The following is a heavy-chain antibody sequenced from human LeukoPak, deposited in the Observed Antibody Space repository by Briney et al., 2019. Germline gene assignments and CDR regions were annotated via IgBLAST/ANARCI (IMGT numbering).Heavy chain of an antibody. CDR1: GYTFTSYD. Sequence: ASVKVSCKASGYTFTSYDINWVRQATGQGLEWMGWINPNSGGTNYAQKFQGRVTMTRDTSISTAYMELSRLRSDDTAVYYCARDLRVGVVVVLDAFDIWGQGTMVTVSS. J-gene: IGHJ3*02. D-gene: IGHD2-15*01. CDR2: INPNSGGT. V-gene: IGHV1-2*02. CDR3: ARDLRVGVVVVLDAFDI.